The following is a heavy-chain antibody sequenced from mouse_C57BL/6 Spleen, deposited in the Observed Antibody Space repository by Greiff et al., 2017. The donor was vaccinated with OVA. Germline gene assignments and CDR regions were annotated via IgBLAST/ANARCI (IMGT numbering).Heavy chain of an antibody. D-gene: IGHD2-4*01. CDR2: IRSKSNNYAT. J-gene: IGHJ3*01. Sequence: EVKLMESGGGLVQPKGSLKLSCAASGFSFNTYAMNWVRQAPGKGLEWVARIRSKSNNYATYYADSVKDRFTISRDDSESMLYLQMNNLKTEDTAMYYCVRPGIYYEGDLAYWGQGTLVTVSA. CDR1: GFSFNTYA. CDR3: VRPGIYYEGDLAY. V-gene: IGHV10-1*01.